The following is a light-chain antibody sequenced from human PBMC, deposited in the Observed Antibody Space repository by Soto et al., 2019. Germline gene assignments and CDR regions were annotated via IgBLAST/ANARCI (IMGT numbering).Light chain of an antibody. Sequence: QSVLTQPPSASGSPGQSVTISFTGNSSDVGGYIYVSWYQQHPGKVPKLMIYEVNKRPSGVPDRLSGSRSGNTASLTVSGLQTEDEADYSGSSYAGRNYVFGTGTKVTVL. CDR2: EVN. CDR3: SSYAGRNYV. J-gene: IGLJ1*01. V-gene: IGLV2-8*01. CDR1: SSDVGGYIY.